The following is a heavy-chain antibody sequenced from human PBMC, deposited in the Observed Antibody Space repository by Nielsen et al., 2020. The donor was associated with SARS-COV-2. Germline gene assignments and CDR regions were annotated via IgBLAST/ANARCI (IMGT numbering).Heavy chain of an antibody. CDR1: GFSLSTARMG. D-gene: IGHD6-13*01. J-gene: IGHJ6*02. CDR2: IFSNDDK. Sequence: SGPTLVKPPETLTLTCTVSGFSLSTARMGVSWIRPPPGKALAWLENIFSNDDKSYSTSLKSRLTISKDTSKNQVVLTMTNMDPVDTATYYCARISHYGSSWPYYYYGMDVWGQGTTVTVSS. CDR3: ARISHYGSSWPYYYYGMDV. V-gene: IGHV2-26*01.